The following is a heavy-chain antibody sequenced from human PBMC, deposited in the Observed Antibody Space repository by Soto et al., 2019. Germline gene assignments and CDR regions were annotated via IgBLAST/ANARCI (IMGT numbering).Heavy chain of an antibody. V-gene: IGHV4-31*03. D-gene: IGHD3-9*01. Sequence: TLSLTCTVSGGSISGDGYYWSWIRQHPGKGLEWIGYIYYSGSTYYNPSLKSRVAISVDTSKNQFSLKLSSVTAADTAVYYCAREPDYDILTDVVYWGQGTLVTVSS. CDR1: GGSISGDGYY. CDR3: AREPDYDILTDVVY. CDR2: IYYSGST. J-gene: IGHJ4*02.